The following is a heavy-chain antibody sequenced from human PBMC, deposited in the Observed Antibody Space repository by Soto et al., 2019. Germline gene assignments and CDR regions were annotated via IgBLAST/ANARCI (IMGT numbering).Heavy chain of an antibody. J-gene: IGHJ4*02. CDR2: IHPNSGGT. V-gene: IGHV1-2*04. CDR1: GYTFTGYY. Sequence: ASVKVSCKASGYTFTGYYIHWLRQAPGQGLEWMGWIHPNSGGTSYAQKFQGWVTLTRDTSISTAYLEVRLTSDDSAVYFCAREGGLGAAAYFDYWGQGTQVTVSS. CDR3: AREGGLGAAAYFDY. D-gene: IGHD2-2*01.